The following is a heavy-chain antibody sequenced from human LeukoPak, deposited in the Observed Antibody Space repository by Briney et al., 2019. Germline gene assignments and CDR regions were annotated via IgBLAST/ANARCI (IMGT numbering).Heavy chain of an antibody. Sequence: GASVKVSCKASGGTFSSYAISWVRQAPGQGLEWMGRIIPILGIANYAQRFQGRVTITADKSTSTAYMELSSLRSEDTAVYYCARAAYCSGGSCQGGRFFDYWGQGTLVTVSS. CDR1: GGTFSSYA. D-gene: IGHD2-15*01. V-gene: IGHV1-69*04. CDR3: ARAAYCSGGSCQGGRFFDY. J-gene: IGHJ4*02. CDR2: IIPILGIA.